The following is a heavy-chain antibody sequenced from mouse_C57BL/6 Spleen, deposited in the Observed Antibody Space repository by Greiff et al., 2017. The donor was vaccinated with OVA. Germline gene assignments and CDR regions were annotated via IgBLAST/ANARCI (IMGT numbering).Heavy chain of an antibody. CDR1: GFTFSSYA. CDR2: ISDGGSYT. J-gene: IGHJ1*03. Sequence: EVQGVESGGGLVKPGGSLKLSCAASGFTFSSYAMSWVRQTPEKRLEWVATISDGGSYTYYPDNVKGRFTISRDNAKNNLYLQMSHLKSEDTAMYYCAREKLLDWYVDVWGTGTTVTVSS. CDR3: AREKLLDWYVDV. V-gene: IGHV5-4*01.